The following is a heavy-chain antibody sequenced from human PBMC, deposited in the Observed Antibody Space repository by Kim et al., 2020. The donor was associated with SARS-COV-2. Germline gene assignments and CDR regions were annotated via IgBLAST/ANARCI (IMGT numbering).Heavy chain of an antibody. CDR1: GLTFSNYC. CDR2: INCDGSNT. Sequence: GGSLRLSCAASGLTFSNYCMHWVRQAPGKGLEWVSRINCDGSNTNYADSVNGRFTISRDNSKNTLYLQMNSLRAEDTAVYYCARGSDCSCRSYY. CDR3: ARGSDCSCRSYY. D-gene: IGHD2-15*01. J-gene: IGHJ6*01. V-gene: IGHV3-74*01.